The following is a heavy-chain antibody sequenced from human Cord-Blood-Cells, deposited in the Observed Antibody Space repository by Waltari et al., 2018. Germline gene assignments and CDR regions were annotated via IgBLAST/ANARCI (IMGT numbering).Heavy chain of an antibody. CDR3: ASRTGEAGDWYFDL. J-gene: IGHJ2*01. CDR2: ILPILGTA. D-gene: IGHD7-27*01. V-gene: IGHV1-69*12. CDR1: GGTFSSYA. Sequence: QVQLVQSGAEVKKPGSSVKVSCKASGGTFSSYAISWVRQAPGQGLEWMGGILPILGTANYAQKVQGRVTITADESTSTAYMELSSLRSEDTAVYYCASRTGEAGDWYFDLWGRGTLVTVSS.